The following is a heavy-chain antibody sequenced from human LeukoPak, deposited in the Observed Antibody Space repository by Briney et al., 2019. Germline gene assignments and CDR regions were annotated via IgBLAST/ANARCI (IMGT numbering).Heavy chain of an antibody. CDR2: FDPEDGET. D-gene: IGHD3-10*01. CDR3: ATSDRMVRGVINYYYYMDV. CDR1: GYTLTELS. Sequence: GASVKVSCKVSGYTLTELSMHWVRQAPGKGLERMGGFDPEDGETIYAQTFQGRVTMTEDTSTDTAYMELSSLRSEDTAVYYCATSDRMVRGVINYYYYMDVWGKGTTVTIYS. V-gene: IGHV1-24*01. J-gene: IGHJ6*03.